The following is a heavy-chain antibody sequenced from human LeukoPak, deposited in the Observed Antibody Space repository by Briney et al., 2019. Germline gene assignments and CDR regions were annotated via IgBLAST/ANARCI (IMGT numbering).Heavy chain of an antibody. CDR1: GGSFSGYY. J-gene: IGHJ4*02. V-gene: IGHV4-59*01. CDR3: ARGGWNKFDY. CDR2: IFYSGTT. D-gene: IGHD3-22*01. Sequence: SETLSLTCAVYGGSFSGYYWSWIRQPPGKGLEWIGFIFYSGTTNYNPSLKSRVTISVDTSKNQFSLKLSSVTAADTAVYYCARGGWNKFDYWGQRTLVTVSS.